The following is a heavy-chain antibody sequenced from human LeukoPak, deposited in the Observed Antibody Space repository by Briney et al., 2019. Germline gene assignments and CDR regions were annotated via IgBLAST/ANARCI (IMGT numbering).Heavy chain of an antibody. CDR1: GDSISSGSFY. J-gene: IGHJ3*02. CDR3: ARGGYYYGSGSYPFDI. CDR2: IYPSGST. Sequence: KASETLSLTCSVSGDSISSGSFYWSWIRQPAGRGLEWIGRIYPSGSTNYNPSLKSRVTISLDTSKNQFSLKLSSVTAADTAVYYCARGGYYYGSGSYPFDIWGQGTMVTVSS. V-gene: IGHV4-61*02. D-gene: IGHD3-10*01.